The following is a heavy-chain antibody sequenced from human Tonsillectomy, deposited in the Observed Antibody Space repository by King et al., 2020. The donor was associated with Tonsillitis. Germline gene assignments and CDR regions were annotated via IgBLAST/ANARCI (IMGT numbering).Heavy chain of an antibody. CDR1: GGSFSGYS. V-gene: IGHV4-34*01. J-gene: IGHJ4*02. D-gene: IGHD5-12*01. CDR2: INHTGST. Sequence: VQLQQWGAGLLKPSETLSLTCAVYGGSFSGYSWTWIRQPPGKGLEWIGEINHTGSTNYHPSLKSRITISVDTSKNQFSLNLKSVTAADTAVYYCARGSTSPVATTTVLDYWGQGTLVSVSS. CDR3: ARGSTSPVATTTVLDY.